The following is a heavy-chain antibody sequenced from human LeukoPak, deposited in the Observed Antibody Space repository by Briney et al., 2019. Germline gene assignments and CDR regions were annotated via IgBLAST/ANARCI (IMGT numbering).Heavy chain of an antibody. CDR1: GFTFSSYA. CDR2: ISGSGSST. J-gene: IGHJ4*02. Sequence: GGSLRLSCAASGFTFSSYAMSWVRQAPGKGLEWVSAISGSGSSTYYADSVKGRFTISRDNSKNTLYVQMNSLRAEDTAVYCCAKGLQWELPFDYWGQGTLVTVSS. V-gene: IGHV3-23*01. CDR3: AKGLQWELPFDY. D-gene: IGHD1-26*01.